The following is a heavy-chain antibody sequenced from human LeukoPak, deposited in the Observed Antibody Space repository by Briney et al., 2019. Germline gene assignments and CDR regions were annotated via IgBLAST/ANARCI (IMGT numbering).Heavy chain of an antibody. Sequence: SETLSLTCSVSGGSISTYYWNWIRQPPGKGLEWIGRIYTSGSTNYNPSPKSRATMSVDTSKNQFSLKLSSVTGADTAVYYCAREDCGGGSCYSYYFSYMDVWGKGTTVTVSS. CDR2: IYTSGST. CDR1: GGSISTYY. J-gene: IGHJ6*03. D-gene: IGHD2-15*01. CDR3: AREDCGGGSCYSYYFSYMDV. V-gene: IGHV4-4*07.